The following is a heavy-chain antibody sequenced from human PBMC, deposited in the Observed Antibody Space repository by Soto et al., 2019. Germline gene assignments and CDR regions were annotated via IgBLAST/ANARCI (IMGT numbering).Heavy chain of an antibody. D-gene: IGHD3-3*01. CDR1: GGSISSSSYY. CDR2: IYYSGST. CDR3: ASYDFWSGYYLDY. Sequence: QLQLQESGPGLVKPSETLSLTCTVSGGSISSSSYYWGWIRQPPGKGLEWIGSIYYSGSTYYNPSLNRRVNISVDTSKNQFSLKLSSVTAADTAVYYCASYDFWSGYYLDYWGQGTLVTVSS. J-gene: IGHJ4*02. V-gene: IGHV4-39*01.